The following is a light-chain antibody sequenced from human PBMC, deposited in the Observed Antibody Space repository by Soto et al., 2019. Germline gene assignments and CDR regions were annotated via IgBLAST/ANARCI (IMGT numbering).Light chain of an antibody. CDR2: GAS. V-gene: IGKV3-11*01. J-gene: IGKJ5*01. CDR3: QHRMNWPLT. CDR1: QSVSSSY. Sequence: EIVLTQSPATLSSFPGDRATLSYGASQSVSSSYLAWYQQKPGLAPRLLIYGASNRASGTPARFSGSGSETDFTLTISSLEPEDFAVYYCQHRMNWPLTFGQGTRLENK.